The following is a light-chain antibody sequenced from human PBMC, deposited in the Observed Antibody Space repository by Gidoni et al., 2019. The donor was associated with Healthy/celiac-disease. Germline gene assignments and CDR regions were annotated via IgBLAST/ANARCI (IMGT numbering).Light chain of an antibody. Sequence: EIVMTQSPATLYVSPGDRATLSCRASQSVRSNVAWYQQKPGQPPRLLIYGATTRATGIPARFSGIVSGTEFTLTISRLQSEDFAVYYCQQYDNWPPLLTFGPGTKLDIK. CDR3: QQYDNWPPLLT. CDR1: QSVRSN. V-gene: IGKV3-15*01. CDR2: GAT. J-gene: IGKJ3*01.